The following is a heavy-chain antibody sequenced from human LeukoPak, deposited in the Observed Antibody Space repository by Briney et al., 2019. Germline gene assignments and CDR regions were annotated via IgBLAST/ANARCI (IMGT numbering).Heavy chain of an antibody. CDR3: AREVGGGATNYFDY. CDR1: GGSISSNSYY. CDR2: IYYSGST. Sequence: SETLSLTCTVSGGSISSNSYYWGWIRQPPGKGLEWIGTIYYSGSTYHSPSLKSRVTISVDTSKNQFSLKLSSVTAADTAVYYCAREVGGGATNYFDYWGQGTLVTVSS. J-gene: IGHJ4*02. V-gene: IGHV4-39*02. D-gene: IGHD1-26*01.